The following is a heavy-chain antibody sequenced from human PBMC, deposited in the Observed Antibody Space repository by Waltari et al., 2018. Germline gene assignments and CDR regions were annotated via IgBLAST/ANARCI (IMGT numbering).Heavy chain of an antibody. D-gene: IGHD2-2*02. Sequence: PPGRGLEWIGSFYYGGSTYYNPSLRSRVTISIHTSKNQFSLKLSSVTAADTALYFCARLGYCSSTSCYTTFFDAFDIWGQGTMVTVSS. V-gene: IGHV4-39*07. CDR3: ARLGYCSSTSCYTTFFDAFDI. CDR2: FYYGGST. J-gene: IGHJ3*02.